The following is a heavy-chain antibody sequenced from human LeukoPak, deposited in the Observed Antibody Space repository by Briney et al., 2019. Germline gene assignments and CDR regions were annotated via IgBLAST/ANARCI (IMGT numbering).Heavy chain of an antibody. D-gene: IGHD6-13*01. Sequence: ETLSLTCTVSGGSIGFYYWSWIRQAPGKTLEWIGYVYYSGSTTYNPSLKSRLTMSVDTSKNQFSLRLSSVTAADTAVYYCARHLGSSSWYLFDYWGQGKLVTVPS. CDR3: ARHLGSSSWYLFDY. CDR2: VYYSGST. V-gene: IGHV4-59*08. J-gene: IGHJ4*02. CDR1: GGSIGFYY.